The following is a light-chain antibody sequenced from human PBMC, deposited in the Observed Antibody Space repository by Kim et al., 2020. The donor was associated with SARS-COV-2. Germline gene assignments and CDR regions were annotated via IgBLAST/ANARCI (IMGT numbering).Light chain of an antibody. CDR3: QQYNGWPPYT. Sequence: EIVMTQSPSTLSVSPGERATLSCRASQSVGSNLAWYQQKPGQTPRLVIYGASTRATGVPARVSGGGSGTEFSLTISSLQPEDFAVYYCQQYNGWPPYTFGQGTKLEI. J-gene: IGKJ2*01. CDR1: QSVGSN. CDR2: GAS. V-gene: IGKV3-15*01.